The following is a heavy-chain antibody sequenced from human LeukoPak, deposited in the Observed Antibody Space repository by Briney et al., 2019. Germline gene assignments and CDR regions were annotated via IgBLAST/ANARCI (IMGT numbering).Heavy chain of an antibody. CDR3: SRDSLSSCGGDCYSGLDV. CDR1: GFTFNDYY. J-gene: IGHJ6*02. Sequence: GGSLRLSCAASGFTFNDYYMNWIRQAPGKGLEWLSYISSSGTYTNYADSVKGRFTISRDNAKNALYLQMNSLRAEDTAVYYCSRDSLSSCGGDCYSGLDVWGQGTTVTVSS. CDR2: ISSSGTYT. D-gene: IGHD2-21*02. V-gene: IGHV3-11*06.